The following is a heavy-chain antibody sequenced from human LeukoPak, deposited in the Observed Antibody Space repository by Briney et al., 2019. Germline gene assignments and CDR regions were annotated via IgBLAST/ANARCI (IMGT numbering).Heavy chain of an antibody. CDR1: GGAISISNYY. D-gene: IGHD6-6*01. CDR3: ASPSSSSSTYDY. J-gene: IGHJ4*02. V-gene: IGHV4-39*01. Sequence: SETLSLTCTVSGGAISISNYYWGWIRQPPGKGLEWIGSIYYSGSTYYNPSLKSRVTISVGTSKNQFSLKLSSVTAADTAVYYCASPSSSSSTYDYWGQGTLVTVSS. CDR2: IYYSGST.